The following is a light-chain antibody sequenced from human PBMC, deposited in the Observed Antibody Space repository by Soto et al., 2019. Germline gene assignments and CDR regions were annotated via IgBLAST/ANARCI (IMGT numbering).Light chain of an antibody. CDR1: QSISSNS. V-gene: IGKV3-20*01. CDR3: QQYGSSPRIS. J-gene: IGKJ5*01. Sequence: MVLIKNTSSLGLSSGERATLSCRASQSISSNSLAWYQQKPGQAPRLFIYGASSRATGIPDRFIGSGSGTHFTLTISRLEPEDFALYYCQQYGSSPRISFGQGTRLEIK. CDR2: GAS.